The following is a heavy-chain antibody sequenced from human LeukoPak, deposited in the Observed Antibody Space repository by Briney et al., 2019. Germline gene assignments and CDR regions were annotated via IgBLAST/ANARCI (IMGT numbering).Heavy chain of an antibody. V-gene: IGHV4-30-2*01. J-gene: IGHJ4*02. CDR1: GGSISSGGYY. D-gene: IGHD2-15*01. Sequence: SETLSLTCTVSGGSISSGGYYWSWIRQPPGKGLEWIGYIYHSGSTYYNPSLKSRVTISLDTSKNQFSLNLSSVTAADTAVYYCARHSWVNGYFDYWGQGTLVTVSS. CDR2: IYHSGST. CDR3: ARHSWVNGYFDY.